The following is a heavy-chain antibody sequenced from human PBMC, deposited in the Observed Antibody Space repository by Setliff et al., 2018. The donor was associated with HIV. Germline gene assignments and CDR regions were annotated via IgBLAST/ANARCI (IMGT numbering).Heavy chain of an antibody. V-gene: IGHV3-7*01. Sequence: PGGSLRLSCSTSGFNFRDSWMSWLRLAPGKGLEWVANISPDESERYSVDSVRGRFTISRDNSKNTVYLQMNSLRAEDTAVYYCARDPGVPAAIAYYYYYYMDVRGKGTTVTVSS. CDR1: GFNFRDSW. CDR2: ISPDESER. D-gene: IGHD2-2*01. CDR3: ARDPGVPAAIAYYYYYYMDV. J-gene: IGHJ6*03.